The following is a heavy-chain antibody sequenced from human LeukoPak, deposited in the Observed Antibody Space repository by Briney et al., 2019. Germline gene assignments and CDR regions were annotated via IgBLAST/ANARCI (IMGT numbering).Heavy chain of an antibody. CDR1: GYSISSGYY. CDR2: IYHSGST. D-gene: IGHD1-26*01. Sequence: PSETLSLTCAVSGYSISSGYYWGWIRQPPGKGLEWIGSIYHSGSTYYNPSLKSRVTISVDTSKNQFSLKLSSVTAADTAVYSWASRGATIDYWGRETRVTVPS. CDR3: ASRGATIDY. J-gene: IGHJ4*02. V-gene: IGHV4-38-2*01.